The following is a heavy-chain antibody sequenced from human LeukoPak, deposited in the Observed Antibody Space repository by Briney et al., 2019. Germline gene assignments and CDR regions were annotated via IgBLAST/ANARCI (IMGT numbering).Heavy chain of an antibody. Sequence: GGSLRLSCAASGLTFSTYSMTWVRQAPGKGLEWVSSISSSSSHIFYADSVKGRFTISRDNAKNSLYLQMNSLRAEDAAVYYCARVLSGSWDWFDPWGQGTLVTVSS. CDR1: GLTFSTYS. CDR3: ARVLSGSWDWFDP. V-gene: IGHV3-21*01. J-gene: IGHJ5*02. CDR2: ISSSSSHI. D-gene: IGHD3-22*01.